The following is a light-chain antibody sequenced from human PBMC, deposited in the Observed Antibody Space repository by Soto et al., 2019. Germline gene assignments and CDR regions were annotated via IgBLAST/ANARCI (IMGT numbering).Light chain of an antibody. CDR2: GAS. Sequence: EIVLTQSRCAVSCSPLERTTLSCRASQSVSSNFLDWYQQKPGQAPRLLIYGASSRATGIPDRFSGSGSGTDFTLTISRLEPEDFAVYYCQQYETSPRTFGQGTKVDIK. CDR1: QSVSSNF. CDR3: QQYETSPRT. V-gene: IGKV3-20*01. J-gene: IGKJ1*01.